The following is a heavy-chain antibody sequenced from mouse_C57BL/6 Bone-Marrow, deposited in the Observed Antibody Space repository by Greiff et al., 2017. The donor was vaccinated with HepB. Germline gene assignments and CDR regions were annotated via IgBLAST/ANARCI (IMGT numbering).Heavy chain of an antibody. CDR2: INPGSGST. CDR1: GYAFTNYL. V-gene: IGHV1-54*01. D-gene: IGHD1-1*01. CDR3: ASEYYGSGDY. J-gene: IGHJ2*01. Sequence: VKLLQSGAELVRPGTSVKVSCKASGYAFTNYLIEWVKQRPGQGLEWIGVINPGSGSTNYNEKFKGKATLTADKSSSTAYMQLSSLTSEDSAVYFYASEYYGSGDYWGQGTTLTVSS.